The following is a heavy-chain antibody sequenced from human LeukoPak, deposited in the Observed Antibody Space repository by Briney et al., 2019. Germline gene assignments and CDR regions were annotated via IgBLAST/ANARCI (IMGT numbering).Heavy chain of an antibody. Sequence: AGGSLRLSCAASGFSFRSDYMSWVRQAPGKALEWVSVIYCGGSTYYADSVKGRFTISRDNSKKTVYLQSSSLRAEDTAVYYCATVTASHHFDYWGQGTLVTVSS. CDR2: IYCGGST. V-gene: IGHV3-66*01. D-gene: IGHD2-21*02. CDR3: ATVTASHHFDY. J-gene: IGHJ4*02. CDR1: GFSFRSDY.